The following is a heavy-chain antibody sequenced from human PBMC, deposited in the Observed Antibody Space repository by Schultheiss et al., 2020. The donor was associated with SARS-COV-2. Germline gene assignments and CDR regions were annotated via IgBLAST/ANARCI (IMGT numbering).Heavy chain of an antibody. V-gene: IGHV3-30-3*01. Sequence: GGSLRLSCAASGFTFSSYDMHWVRQATGKGLEWVAVISFDGSYKYYADSVKGRFTISRDNAKNSLYLQMNSLRAEDTAVYYCARDTITYYDILTGYHHGEWFDPWGQGTLVTVSS. CDR1: GFTFSSYD. CDR3: ARDTITYYDILTGYHHGEWFDP. CDR2: ISFDGSYK. J-gene: IGHJ5*02. D-gene: IGHD3-9*01.